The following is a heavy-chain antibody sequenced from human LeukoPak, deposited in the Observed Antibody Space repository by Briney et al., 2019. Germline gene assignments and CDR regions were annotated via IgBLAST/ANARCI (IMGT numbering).Heavy chain of an antibody. CDR1: GYSFTTYW. CDR3: ARALVGAATLSY. CDR2: IYPGDSDT. D-gene: IGHD1-26*01. Sequence: GESLKISCKGSGYSFTTYWIAWVRQMPGKGLEWMGVIYPGDSDTRYSPSFQGQVTLSADQSIRTAYLQWSSLKASDPAIYYCARALVGAATLSYWGQGTLVTVSS. V-gene: IGHV5-51*01. J-gene: IGHJ4*02.